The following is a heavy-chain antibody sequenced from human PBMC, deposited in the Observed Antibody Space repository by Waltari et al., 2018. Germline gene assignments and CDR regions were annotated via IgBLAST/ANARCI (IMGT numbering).Heavy chain of an antibody. Sequence: EVELLESGGGLVQPGGTLRLSCAASGFTFNNFAMSWVRQAPGKGLEWVSAISGSGGTTYYADSVKGRFTIARDKSRNVLYLQMNTLSAEDTAVYYCAKDRCTDGQCYTYFDYWGQGALITVSS. CDR3: AKDRCTDGQCYTYFDY. J-gene: IGHJ4*02. D-gene: IGHD2-8*01. CDR2: ISGSGGTT. V-gene: IGHV3-23*01. CDR1: GFTFNNFA.